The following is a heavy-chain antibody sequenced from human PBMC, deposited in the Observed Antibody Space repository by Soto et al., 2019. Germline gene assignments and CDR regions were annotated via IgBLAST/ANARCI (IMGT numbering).Heavy chain of an antibody. D-gene: IGHD4-17*01. CDR3: ARNTVTTAYYFDY. V-gene: IGHV4-59*01. J-gene: IGHJ4*02. CDR1: GGSISSYY. Sequence: PSETLSLTCTVSGGSISSYYWSWIRQPPGKGLEWIGYIYYSGSTNYNPSLKSRVTISVDTSKNQFSLKLSSVTAADTAVYYCARNTVTTAYYFDYWGQGTLVTVSS. CDR2: IYYSGST.